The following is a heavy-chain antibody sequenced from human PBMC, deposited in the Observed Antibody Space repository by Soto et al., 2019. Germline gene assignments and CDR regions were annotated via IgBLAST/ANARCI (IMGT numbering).Heavy chain of an antibody. D-gene: IGHD2-2*01. CDR3: ARVFCSSTSCYIQYYCYYYMDV. V-gene: IGHV1-8*01. CDR1: GYTFTSYD. Sequence: ASVKVSCKASGYTFTSYDINWVRQATGQGLERMGWMNPNSGNTGYAQKFQGRVTMTRNTSISTAYMELSSLRSEDTAVYYCARVFCSSTSCYIQYYCYYYMDVWGKGTTVTVSS. CDR2: MNPNSGNT. J-gene: IGHJ6*03.